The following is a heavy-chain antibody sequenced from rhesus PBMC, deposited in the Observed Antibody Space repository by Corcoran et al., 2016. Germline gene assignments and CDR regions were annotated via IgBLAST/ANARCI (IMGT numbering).Heavy chain of an antibody. V-gene: IGHV3S25*01. Sequence: EVQLVESGGGLVQPGGFLRLSCAASGFTFSNYGMYWVRQAPGKGLGGISAISSGGDSTYYADSVKGRFTISRGNSKNILSLQMNSLRAEDTAVYYCAKVPYCTGIGCYADYWGQGVLVTVSS. D-gene: IGHD2-21*01. J-gene: IGHJ4*01. CDR1: GFTFSNYG. CDR3: AKVPYCTGIGCYADY. CDR2: ISSGGDST.